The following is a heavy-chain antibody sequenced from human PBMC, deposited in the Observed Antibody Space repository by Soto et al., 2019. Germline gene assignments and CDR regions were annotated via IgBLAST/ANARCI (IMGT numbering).Heavy chain of an antibody. D-gene: IGHD3-10*01. Sequence: SVKVSCKASGGTFSSYAISWVRQAPGQGLEWMGGIIPIFGTANYAQKFQGRVTITADESTSTAYMELSSLRSEDTAVYYCARDSGTGFDQDYYYYYGMDVWCQGTTVTVSS. V-gene: IGHV1-69*13. CDR2: IIPIFGTA. J-gene: IGHJ6*02. CDR3: ARDSGTGFDQDYYYYYGMDV. CDR1: GGTFSSYA.